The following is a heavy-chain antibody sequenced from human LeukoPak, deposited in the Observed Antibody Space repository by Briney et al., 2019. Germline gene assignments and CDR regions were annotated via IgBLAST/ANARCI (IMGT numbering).Heavy chain of an antibody. CDR2: IYHSGST. CDR1: GGSVSSGSYY. V-gene: IGHV4-30-2*01. J-gene: IGHJ4*02. Sequence: SETLSLTCTVSGGSVSSGSYYWSWIRQPPGKGLEWIGYIYHSGSTYYNSSLKSRVTISVDRSKNQFSLKLSSVTAADTAVYYCARDGIVGAFDYWGQGTLVTVSS. CDR3: ARDGIVGAFDY. D-gene: IGHD1-26*01.